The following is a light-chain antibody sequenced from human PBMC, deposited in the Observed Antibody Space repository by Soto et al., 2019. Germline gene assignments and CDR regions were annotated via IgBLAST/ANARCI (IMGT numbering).Light chain of an antibody. CDR1: QSVSTN. Sequence: EIVMTQSPATLSVSPGEGATLSCKTSQSVSTNLAWYQHKPGRAPRLLIYDASTRASGIPARFSGSGSGTEFTLSISSLQSEDFAVYYCQQYYDPPWTFGQGTKVEIK. CDR3: QQYYDPPWT. V-gene: IGKV3-15*01. J-gene: IGKJ1*01. CDR2: DAS.